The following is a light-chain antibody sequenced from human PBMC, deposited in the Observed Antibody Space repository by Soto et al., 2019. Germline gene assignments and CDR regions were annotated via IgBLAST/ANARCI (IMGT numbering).Light chain of an antibody. Sequence: DIQMTQSPSPLSASVGDRVTITCRASQSISGWLAWYQQKPGKAPKLLIYDASSLESGVPSRFSGSGSGTEFTLTISSLQSDDFANYYCQQYNSYSWTFGQGTKVEIK. CDR2: DAS. CDR1: QSISGW. CDR3: QQYNSYSWT. V-gene: IGKV1-5*01. J-gene: IGKJ1*01.